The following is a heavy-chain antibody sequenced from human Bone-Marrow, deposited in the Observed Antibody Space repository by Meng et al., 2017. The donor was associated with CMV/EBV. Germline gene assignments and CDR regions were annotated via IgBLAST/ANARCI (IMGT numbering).Heavy chain of an antibody. CDR1: GFTFSSYA. Sequence: GESLKISCAASGFTFSSYAMSWVRQAPGKGLEWVSAISGSGGGTYYADSVKGRFTISRDNAKNSLYLQMNSLRAEDTAVYYCARDLYCSSTSCYSDTFDIWGQGTMVTVSS. CDR3: ARDLYCSSTSCYSDTFDI. CDR2: ISGSGGGT. V-gene: IGHV3-23*01. J-gene: IGHJ3*02. D-gene: IGHD2-2*01.